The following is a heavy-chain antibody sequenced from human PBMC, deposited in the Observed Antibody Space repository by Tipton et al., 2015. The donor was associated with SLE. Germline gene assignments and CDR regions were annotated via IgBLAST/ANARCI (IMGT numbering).Heavy chain of an antibody. V-gene: IGHV4-59*01. CDR3: ARGPYYFDY. J-gene: IGHJ4*02. CDR2: IYYSGST. Sequence: TLSLTCTVSGGSISSYYWSWIRQPPGKGLEWIGYIYYSGSTNYNPSLKSRATISVDTSKNQFSLKLSSVTAADTAVYYCARGPYYFDYWGQGTLVTVSS. CDR1: GGSISSYY.